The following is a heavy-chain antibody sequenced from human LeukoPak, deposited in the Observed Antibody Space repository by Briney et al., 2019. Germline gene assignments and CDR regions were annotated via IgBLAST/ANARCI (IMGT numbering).Heavy chain of an antibody. Sequence: ASVKVSCKASGYSFTSYDIHWVRQAPGQGLEWMGIINPYGGSTTYAQKFQGRVTMTSDTSTSTAYMELSSLRSEDTAVYYCARDHSGSQHWFDPWGQGTLVTVSS. J-gene: IGHJ5*02. V-gene: IGHV1-46*01. D-gene: IGHD1-26*01. CDR2: INPYGGST. CDR3: ARDHSGSQHWFDP. CDR1: GYSFTSYD.